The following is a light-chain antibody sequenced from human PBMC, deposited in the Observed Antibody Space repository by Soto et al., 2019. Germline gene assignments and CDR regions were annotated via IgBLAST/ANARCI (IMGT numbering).Light chain of an antibody. J-gene: IGKJ2*01. CDR1: QSIGHW. V-gene: IGKV1-5*03. CDR2: GAS. CDR3: QQYNSYLYT. Sequence: DIQMTQSPSTLSASVGDRVTITCRASQSIGHWLAWYQQKPGKAPKVLIYGASSLESGVPSWFSGSGSGTEFTLTISSLQPDDFATYYCQQYNSYLYTFGQGTKLEIK.